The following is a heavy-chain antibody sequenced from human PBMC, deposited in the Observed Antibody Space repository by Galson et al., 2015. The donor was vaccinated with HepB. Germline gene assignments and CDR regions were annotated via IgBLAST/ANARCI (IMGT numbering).Heavy chain of an antibody. CDR2: IIPIFGTA. Sequence: SVKVSCKASGGTFSSYAISWVRQAPGQGLEWMGGIIPIFGTANYAQKFQGRVTITADESTSTAYMELSSLRSEDTAVYYCARTFPSAGTEWFDPWGQGTLVTVSS. CDR1: GGTFSSYA. V-gene: IGHV1-69*13. J-gene: IGHJ5*02. D-gene: IGHD6-19*01. CDR3: ARTFPSAGTEWFDP.